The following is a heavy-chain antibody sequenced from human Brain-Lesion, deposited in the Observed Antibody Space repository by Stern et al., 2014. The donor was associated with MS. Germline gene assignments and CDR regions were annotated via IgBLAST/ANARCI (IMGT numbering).Heavy chain of an antibody. CDR3: ARGRVVPGFQYYATDV. CDR1: GGSISSGGYY. CDR2: IFNSGST. J-gene: IGHJ6*02. V-gene: IGHV4-61*02. D-gene: IGHD2-2*01. Sequence: QMQLQESGPGLVKPSQTLSLSCTVSGGSISSGGYYWSWIRQPAGKGLEWIGRIFNSGSTSYNPSLKSRSPIPIDTPKNQFPLRLNPMTAADTAVYYCARGRVVPGFQYYATDVWGQGTTVIVSS.